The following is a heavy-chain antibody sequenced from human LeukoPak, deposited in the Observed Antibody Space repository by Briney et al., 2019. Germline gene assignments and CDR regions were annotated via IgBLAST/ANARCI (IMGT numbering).Heavy chain of an antibody. CDR1: GFTFSSYW. Sequence: PGGSLGLSCAASGFTFSSYWMSWVRQAPGKGLEWVANIKQDGSEKYYVDSVKGRFTISRDNAKNSLYLQMNSLRAEDTAVYYCADYGDYGAIDYWGQGALVTVSS. J-gene: IGHJ4*02. D-gene: IGHD4-17*01. CDR2: IKQDGSEK. CDR3: ADYGDYGAIDY. V-gene: IGHV3-7*01.